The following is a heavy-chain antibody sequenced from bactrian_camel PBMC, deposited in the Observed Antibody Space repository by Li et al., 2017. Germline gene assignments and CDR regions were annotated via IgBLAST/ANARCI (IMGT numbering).Heavy chain of an antibody. Sequence: QVESGGGSVQAGGFLKLSCAATSQYAWDTYCMAWFRRVGGKEREGVAGIVSDGRTSYANVVKGRFTISRDDANNTLLLQMTGLKPEDTAMYYCAAGRPGASCAVDYGTLRFTNYWGQGTQVTVS. D-gene: IGHD4*01. CDR1: QYAWDTYC. CDR2: IVSDGRT. CDR3: AAGRPGASCAVDYGTLRFTNY. V-gene: IGHV3S60*01. J-gene: IGHJ4*01.